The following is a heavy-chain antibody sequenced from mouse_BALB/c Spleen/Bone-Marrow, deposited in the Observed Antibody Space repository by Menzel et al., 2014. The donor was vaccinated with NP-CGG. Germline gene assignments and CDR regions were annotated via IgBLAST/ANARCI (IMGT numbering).Heavy chain of an antibody. J-gene: IGHJ4*01. CDR1: GFAFSGYD. CDR2: ISSGGSNT. D-gene: IGHD2-2*01. CDR3: ARQRGYAYAMDY. V-gene: IGHV5-12-1*01. Sequence: EVKLQESGGGLVKPGGSLKFSCAASGFAFSGYDMSWVRQTPEKRLEWVAYISSGGSNTYYPDTVKGRFTISRDNAKNTLYLQMNSLESEDTAMYYCARQRGYAYAMDYWGQGISVTVSS.